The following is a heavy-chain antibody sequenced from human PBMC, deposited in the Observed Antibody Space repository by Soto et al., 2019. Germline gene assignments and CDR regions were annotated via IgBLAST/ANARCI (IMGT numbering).Heavy chain of an antibody. CDR1: GGSVTSDEDY. J-gene: IGHJ1*01. D-gene: IGHD5-12*01. Sequence: ASETLSLTCTVSGGSVTSDEDYWTWIRQSPGKGLEWIGYISNSGSTYYNPSLKSRVTISVDTSKNQFSLKLSSVTAADTAVYYCARALRVSSGYDLVSEYFQHWGQGTLVTVSS. CDR2: ISNSGST. CDR3: ARALRVSSGYDLVSEYFQH. V-gene: IGHV4-30-4*01.